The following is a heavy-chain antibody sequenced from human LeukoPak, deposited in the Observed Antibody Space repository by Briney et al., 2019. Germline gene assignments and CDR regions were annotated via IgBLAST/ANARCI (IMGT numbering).Heavy chain of an antibody. D-gene: IGHD2-2*01. CDR1: GFTFNNYG. CDR2: ISYDGRNK. V-gene: IGHV3-30*18. Sequence: PGKSLRLSCAASGFTFNNYGMHWVRQAPGKGLEWVAVISYDGRNKHYPDSVKGRFTISRDISTDTLWLPMDSLRTEDTAVYYCAKGPLRGTAAAIDYWGQGTLVTVSS. CDR3: AKGPLRGTAAAIDY. J-gene: IGHJ4*02.